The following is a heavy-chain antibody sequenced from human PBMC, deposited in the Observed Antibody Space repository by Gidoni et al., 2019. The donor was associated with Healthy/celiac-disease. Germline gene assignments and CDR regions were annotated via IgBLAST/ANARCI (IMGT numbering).Heavy chain of an antibody. D-gene: IGHD4-17*01. CDR3: AREDYGDYAWFDP. J-gene: IGHJ5*02. CDR2: ISSSSSTI. Sequence: EVQLVESGGGLVQPGGSLRLYCAASGFTFSSYSMNWVRQAPGKGLECVSYISSSSSTIYYADSVKGRFTISRDNAKNSLYLQMNSLRAEDTAVYYCAREDYGDYAWFDPWGQGTLVTVSS. V-gene: IGHV3-48*01. CDR1: GFTFSSYS.